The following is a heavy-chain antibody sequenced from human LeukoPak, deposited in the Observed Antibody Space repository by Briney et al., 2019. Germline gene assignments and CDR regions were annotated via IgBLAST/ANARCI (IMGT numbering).Heavy chain of an antibody. J-gene: IGHJ4*02. V-gene: IGHV4-39*07. CDR3: ARDRDSLVGYVDY. CDR1: GGSISSSSYY. CDR2: IYYSGST. D-gene: IGHD3-16*01. Sequence: PSETLSLTCTVSGGSISSSSYYWGWIRQPPGKGLEWIGSIYYSGSTYYNPSLKSRVTISVDTSKNQFSLKLSSVTAADTAVYYCARDRDSLVGYVDYWGQGTLVTVSS.